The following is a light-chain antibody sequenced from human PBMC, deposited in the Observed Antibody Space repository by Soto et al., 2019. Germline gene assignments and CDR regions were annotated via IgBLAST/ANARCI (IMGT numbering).Light chain of an antibody. J-gene: IGKJ3*01. CDR2: KAS. V-gene: IGKV1-5*03. CDR1: QSIKNW. Sequence: DIQMTQSPSTLSASVGDRVTITCRASQSIKNWLAWYQQKPGEAPKLLIYKASTLESGVPSRCSGSGSGTEFTLTISCLQPDDDATYYCQQYKSYSQFTFGPGTKVDIK. CDR3: QQYKSYSQFT.